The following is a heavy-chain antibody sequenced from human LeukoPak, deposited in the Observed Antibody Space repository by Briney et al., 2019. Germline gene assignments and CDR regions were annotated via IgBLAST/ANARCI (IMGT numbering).Heavy chain of an antibody. Sequence: ASVKVSCKASGYTFTSYEVNWVRQATGQGLEWMGWINPNSGGTNYAQKFQGRVTMTRDTSISTAYMELSRLRSDGTAVYYCARDWRGYCSSASCLNWFDPWGQGTLVTVSS. CDR1: GYTFTSYE. CDR3: ARDWRGYCSSASCLNWFDP. CDR2: INPNSGGT. D-gene: IGHD2-2*01. J-gene: IGHJ5*02. V-gene: IGHV1-2*02.